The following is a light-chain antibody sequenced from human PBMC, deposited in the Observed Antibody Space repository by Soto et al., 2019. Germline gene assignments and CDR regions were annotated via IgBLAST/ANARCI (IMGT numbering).Light chain of an antibody. CDR3: QQSYSTPLT. CDR1: QSIGKY. J-gene: IGKJ4*01. V-gene: IGKV1-39*01. CDR2: GES. Sequence: DIQMIQSPSSLSASVGDRVTITCRASQSIGKYLNWYQQEPGKAPKLLIYGESTLQSGVPSRFSGSGSGTDFTLTISSLQPEDFATYYCQQSYSTPLTFGGGTKVDIK.